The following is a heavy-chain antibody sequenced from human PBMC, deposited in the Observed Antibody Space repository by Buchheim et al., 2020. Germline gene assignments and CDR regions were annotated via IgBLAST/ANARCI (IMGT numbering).Heavy chain of an antibody. D-gene: IGHD2/OR15-2a*01. CDR3: ARDLSGFDP. CDR1: GGSISSHY. CDR2: IYYSGST. Sequence: QVQLQESGPGLVKPSETLSLTCTVSGGSISSHYWSWIRQPPGKGLEWIAYIYYSGSTDYNPSLKSRVTISVDTSKNQFSLTLNSVTAADTAVYYCARDLSGFDPWGQGTL. V-gene: IGHV4-59*11. J-gene: IGHJ5*02.